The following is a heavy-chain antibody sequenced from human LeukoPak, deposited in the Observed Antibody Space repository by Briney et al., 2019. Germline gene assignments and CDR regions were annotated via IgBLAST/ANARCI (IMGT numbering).Heavy chain of an antibody. CDR2: IYTSGST. CDR3: ASSTPPGATAGFDY. V-gene: IGHV4-4*09. D-gene: IGHD1-26*01. J-gene: IGHJ4*02. Sequence: SETLSLTCTVSGGSISSYYWSWIRQPPGKGLEWIGYIYTSGSTNYNPSLKSRVTISVDTSKNQFSLKLSSVTAADTAVYYCASSTPPGATAGFDYWGQGTLVTVSS. CDR1: GGSISSYY.